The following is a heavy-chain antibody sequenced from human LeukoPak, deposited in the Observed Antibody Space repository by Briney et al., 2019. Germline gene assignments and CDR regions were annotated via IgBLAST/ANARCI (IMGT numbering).Heavy chain of an antibody. CDR1: GGTFSSYA. Sequence: SVKVSCKASGGTFSSYAISWVRQAPGQGLEWMGGIIPIFGTANYAQKFQGRVTITADESTSTAYMELSSLRSEETAVYYCARDIPRPRGFDPWGQGTLVTVSS. CDR3: ARDIPRPRGFDP. J-gene: IGHJ5*02. CDR2: IIPIFGTA. V-gene: IGHV1-69*13.